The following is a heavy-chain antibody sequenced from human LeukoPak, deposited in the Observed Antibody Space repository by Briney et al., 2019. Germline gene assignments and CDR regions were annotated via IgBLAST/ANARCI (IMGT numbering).Heavy chain of an antibody. CDR3: AIMHPYYDGNGYWVQ. CDR1: GFTFSSYA. J-gene: IGHJ4*02. D-gene: IGHD3-22*01. CDR2: INTSGGST. Sequence: AGGSLRLSCAASGFTFSSYAMSWVRQAPGKGLEWVSGINTSGGSTAYADSVKGRFTIARDNPRNTLYMQMNSLRAEDTALYYCAIMHPYYDGNGYWVQWGQGTLVTVSP. V-gene: IGHV3-23*01.